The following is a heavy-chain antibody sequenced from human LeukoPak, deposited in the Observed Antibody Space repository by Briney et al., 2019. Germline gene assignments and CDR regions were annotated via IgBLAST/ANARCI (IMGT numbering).Heavy chain of an antibody. Sequence: SETLSLTCTVSGGSISSYYWSWIQQPPGKGLEWIGYIYYSGSTNYNPSLKSRVTISVDTSKNQFSLKLSSVTAADTAVYYCARASSWYNFDYWGQGTLVTVSS. CDR3: ARASSWYNFDY. CDR1: GGSISSYY. CDR2: IYYSGST. J-gene: IGHJ4*02. D-gene: IGHD6-13*01. V-gene: IGHV4-59*12.